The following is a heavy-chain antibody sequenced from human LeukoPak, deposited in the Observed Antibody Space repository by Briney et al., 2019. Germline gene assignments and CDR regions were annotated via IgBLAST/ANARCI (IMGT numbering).Heavy chain of an antibody. CDR2: IYYPGST. V-gene: IGHV4-61*01. CDR1: GGSISSSSYY. CDR3: ARGGYSGDDYAY. Sequence: SETLSLTCTVSGGSISSSSYYWTWIRQSPGTGLEWIGYIYYPGSTLSNPSLKSRLSLSLHTSKNQFSLKLLSVTAADTATYYCARGGYSGDDYAYWGQGILVTVSS. D-gene: IGHD5-12*01. J-gene: IGHJ4*02.